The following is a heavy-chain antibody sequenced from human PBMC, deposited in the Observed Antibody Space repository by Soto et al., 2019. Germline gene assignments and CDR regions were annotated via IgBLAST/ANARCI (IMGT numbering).Heavy chain of an antibody. V-gene: IGHV2-70*01. CDR1: GFSLSTSGMC. Sequence: SGPTLVNPTQTLTLTCTFSGFSLSTSGMCVSWIRQPPGKALEWLALIDWDDDKYYSTSLKTRLTISKDTSKNQVVLTMTNMDPVDTATYYCARSHGLRFLEWSTTDHGPYGMDVWGQGTTVTVSS. CDR2: IDWDDDK. D-gene: IGHD3-3*01. J-gene: IGHJ6*02. CDR3: ARSHGLRFLEWSTTDHGPYGMDV.